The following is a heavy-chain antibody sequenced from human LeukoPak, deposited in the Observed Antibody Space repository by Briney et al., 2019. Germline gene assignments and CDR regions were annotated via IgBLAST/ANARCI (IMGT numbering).Heavy chain of an antibody. V-gene: IGHV1-46*01. CDR1: GYTFTSNY. J-gene: IGHJ6*02. CDR3: ARDGYSSSSGTHYYYYYGMDV. CDR2: IYPRDGST. D-gene: IGHD6-6*01. Sequence: ASVKVSCKASGYTFTSNYIHWVRQPPRQGLEWMGMIYPRDGSTSYAQKFQGRVTITADESTSTAYMELSSLRSEDTAVYYCARDGYSSSSGTHYYYYYGMDVWGQGTTVTVSS.